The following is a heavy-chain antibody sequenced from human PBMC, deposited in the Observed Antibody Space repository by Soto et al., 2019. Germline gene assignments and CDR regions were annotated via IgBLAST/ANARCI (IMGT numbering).Heavy chain of an antibody. CDR2: IYYSGST. CDR1: GGSISSSSYY. V-gene: IGHV4-39*01. J-gene: IGHJ4*02. D-gene: IGHD4-17*01. Sequence: QLQLQESGPGLVKPSETLSLTCTVSGGSISSSSYYWGWIRQPPGKGLEWIGSIYYSGSTYYNPSLKSRVTISVDTSKNQFSLTLSSVTAADTAVYYCARPGSIVVKYGDYFFWGQGTLVTVSS. CDR3: ARPGSIVVKYGDYFF.